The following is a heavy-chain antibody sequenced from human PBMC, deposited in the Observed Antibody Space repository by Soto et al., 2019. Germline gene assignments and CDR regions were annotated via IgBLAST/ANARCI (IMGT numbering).Heavy chain of an antibody. CDR3: ARPGQLWQDYYYYGMDV. CDR1: GFTFSSYA. Sequence: GGSLRLSCAASGFTFSSYAMSWVRQAPGKGLEWVSAISGSGGSTYYADSVKGRFTISRDNSKNTLYLQMNSLRAEDTAVYYCARPGQLWQDYYYYGMDVWGQGTTVTVSS. D-gene: IGHD5-18*01. CDR2: ISGSGGST. J-gene: IGHJ6*02. V-gene: IGHV3-23*01.